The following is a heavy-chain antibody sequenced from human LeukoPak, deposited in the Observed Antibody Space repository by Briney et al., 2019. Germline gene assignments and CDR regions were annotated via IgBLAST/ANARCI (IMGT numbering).Heavy chain of an antibody. CDR1: GCTFTGYY. CDR2: INPNSGGT. J-gene: IGHJ4*02. Sequence: ASVKVSCKASGCTFTGYYMQWVRQAPGQGLEWMGWINPNSGGTKYAQKFQGRVTMTRDTSITTVYMELSRLRSDDTAVYYCARDPGSGYYSSNFDYWAQGTLVTVSS. D-gene: IGHD3-22*01. CDR3: ARDPGSGYYSSNFDY. V-gene: IGHV1-2*02.